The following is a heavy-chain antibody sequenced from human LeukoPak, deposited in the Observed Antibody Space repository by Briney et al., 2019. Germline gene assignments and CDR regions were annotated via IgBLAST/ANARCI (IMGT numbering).Heavy chain of an antibody. CDR1: GYTFTGYY. V-gene: IGHV1-2*02. J-gene: IGHJ4*02. D-gene: IGHD3-10*01. CDR2: INPNSGGT. CDR3: ARDGDLLLWFGELLYY. Sequence: ASVKVSCKASGYTFTGYYMHWVRQSPGQGLEWMGWINPNSGGTNYPQKFQGRVTMTRDTSISTAYMELSRLRSDDTAVYYCARDGDLLLWFGELLYYWGQGTLVTVSS.